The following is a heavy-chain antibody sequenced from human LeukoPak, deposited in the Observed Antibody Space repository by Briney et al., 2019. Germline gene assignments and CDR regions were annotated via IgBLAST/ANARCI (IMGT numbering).Heavy chain of an antibody. J-gene: IGHJ4*02. CDR2: INTNTGNP. CDR3: ARVGSPYYDYVWGSYLDY. D-gene: IGHD3-16*02. Sequence: ASVKVSCKASGYTFTSYAMNWVRQAPGQGLEWMGWINTNTGNPTYAQGFTGRFVFSLDTSVSTAYLQISSLKAEDTAVYYCARVGSPYYDYVWGSYLDYWGQGTLVTVSS. CDR1: GYTFTSYA. V-gene: IGHV7-4-1*02.